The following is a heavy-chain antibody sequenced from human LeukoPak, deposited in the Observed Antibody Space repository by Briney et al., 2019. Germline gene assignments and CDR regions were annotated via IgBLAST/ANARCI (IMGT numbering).Heavy chain of an antibody. CDR3: ARDPRGYSGYDTSDDAFDI. CDR2: ISQDGSEK. Sequence: PGGSLRLSCAASGFTFNNYWLTWVRQAPGKGLEWVAKISQDGSEKYYVDSVKGRFTISRDNAKNSLYLQMNSLRAEDTAVYYCARDPRGYSGYDTSDDAFDIWGQGTMVTVSS. CDR1: GFTFNNYW. V-gene: IGHV3-7*01. J-gene: IGHJ3*02. D-gene: IGHD5-12*01.